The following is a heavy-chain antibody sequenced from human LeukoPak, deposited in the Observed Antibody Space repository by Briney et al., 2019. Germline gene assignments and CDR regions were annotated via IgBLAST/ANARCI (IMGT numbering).Heavy chain of an antibody. CDR1: GVSFSGYY. V-gene: IGHV4-34*01. D-gene: IGHD2-15*01. Sequence: SETLSLTCAVYGVSFSGYYWSWLRQPPGKGLEWLGEINHSGSTNYNPSLKSRVTISVDTSKNQFSLKLSSVTAADTAVYYCARGGEVVVAARFDYWGQGTLVTVSS. J-gene: IGHJ4*02. CDR2: INHSGST. CDR3: ARGGEVVVAARFDY.